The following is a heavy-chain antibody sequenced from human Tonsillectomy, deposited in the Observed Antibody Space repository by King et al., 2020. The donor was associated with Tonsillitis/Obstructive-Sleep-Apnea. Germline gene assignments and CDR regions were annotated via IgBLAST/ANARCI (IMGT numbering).Heavy chain of an antibody. Sequence: VQLVESGGGVVQPGRSLRLSCAASGFTFNMYGMHWVRQAPGKGLEWLAVISYDGSNKYYADSVKGRFTISRDNSKSTLDLLLNSLRTEDTAGYYCAKDEMQLCSSTSCYLIDYWGQGTLVTVSS. CDR1: GFTFNMYG. CDR2: ISYDGSNK. V-gene: IGHV3-30*18. D-gene: IGHD2-2*01. CDR3: AKDEMQLCSSTSCYLIDY. J-gene: IGHJ4*02.